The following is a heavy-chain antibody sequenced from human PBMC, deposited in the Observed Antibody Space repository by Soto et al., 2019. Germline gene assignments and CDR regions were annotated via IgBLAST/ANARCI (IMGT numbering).Heavy chain of an antibody. J-gene: IGHJ4*02. CDR2: INPSGGST. Sequence: ASVKVSCRASGYTFTHYYIHWVRQAPGQGLEWMGMINPSGGSTDYAQKFQGRVTMTTDTSTTTVYMELSSLRSDDTAVYYCARPPFPGCINGVCYPCDHWGQGTLVTVSS. CDR3: ARPPFPGCINGVCYPCDH. D-gene: IGHD2-8*01. V-gene: IGHV1-46*01. CDR1: GYTFTHYY.